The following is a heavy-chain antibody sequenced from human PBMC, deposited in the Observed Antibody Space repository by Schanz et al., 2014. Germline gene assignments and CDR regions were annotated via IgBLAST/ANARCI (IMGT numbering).Heavy chain of an antibody. J-gene: IGHJ6*02. CDR3: ARPLGPNYYYYGLDV. Sequence: VQLVESGGGVVQPGRSLRLSCAAAGFIFSDSGMHWVRQAPGKGLVWVSRINSDGSTTIYADSVKGRFTISRDNAKNTLYLQMNSLRAEDTAVYYCARPLGPNYYYYGLDVWGQGTTVTVSS. V-gene: IGHV3-74*02. CDR2: INSDGSTT. CDR1: GFIFSDSG.